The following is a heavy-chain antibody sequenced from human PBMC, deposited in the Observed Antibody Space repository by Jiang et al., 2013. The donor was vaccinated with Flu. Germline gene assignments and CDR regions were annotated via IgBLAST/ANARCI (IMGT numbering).Heavy chain of an antibody. CDR2: IYWDNDK. CDR3: VHLWGASGSYYYNHYSMDV. D-gene: IGHD3-10*01. J-gene: IGHJ6*01. Sequence: GKALEWLALIYWDNDKRYSPSLKSRLTITKDTPKNLVVLKMTNMDPVDTATYYCVHLWGASGSYYYNHYSMDVWGQGTTVTVSS. V-gene: IGHV2-5*02.